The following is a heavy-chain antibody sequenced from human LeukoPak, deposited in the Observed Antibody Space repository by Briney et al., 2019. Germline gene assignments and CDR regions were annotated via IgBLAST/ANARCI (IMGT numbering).Heavy chain of an antibody. CDR3: VKDRCDHTSCPEV. V-gene: IGHV3-23*01. J-gene: IGHJ4*02. CDR1: GFTFNTYA. D-gene: IGHD1-14*01. CDR2: ISASGANT. Sequence: GGSLRLSCTASGFTFNTYAMTWVGQAPGEGLEWVSGISASGANTFYADSLKGRFTISRDNSKNTLHLQTSSLRAEDTALYYCVKDRCDHTSCPEVWGQGTLVTVSS.